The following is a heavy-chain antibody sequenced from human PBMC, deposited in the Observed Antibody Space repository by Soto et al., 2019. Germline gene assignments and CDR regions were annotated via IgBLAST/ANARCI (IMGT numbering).Heavy chain of an antibody. Sequence: SETLSLTCTVSGGSISSGDYYWSWIRQPPGKGLEWIGYIYYSGSTYYNPSLKSRVTISVDTSKNQFSLKLSSVTAADTAVYYCAREIITTVRPRFDPWGQGTLVTVSS. V-gene: IGHV4-30-4*01. CDR2: IYYSGST. CDR1: GGSISSGDYY. J-gene: IGHJ5*02. D-gene: IGHD3-10*01. CDR3: AREIITTVRPRFDP.